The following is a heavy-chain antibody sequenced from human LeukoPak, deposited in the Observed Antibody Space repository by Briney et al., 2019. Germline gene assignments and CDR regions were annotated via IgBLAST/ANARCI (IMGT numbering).Heavy chain of an antibody. CDR1: GYTFRRFW. CDR3: ARDGTYTDYDPDFDI. V-gene: IGHV3-7*04. Sequence: GGSLRLSCAASGYTFRRFWKSWVRQAPGKGLECVANIKQDGSDKYYVDSVKGRFTIFRDNAKNSLYLQMNSLRAEDTAVFYCARDGTYTDYDPDFDIWGQGTLVTVSS. D-gene: IGHD5-12*01. J-gene: IGHJ4*02. CDR2: IKQDGSDK.